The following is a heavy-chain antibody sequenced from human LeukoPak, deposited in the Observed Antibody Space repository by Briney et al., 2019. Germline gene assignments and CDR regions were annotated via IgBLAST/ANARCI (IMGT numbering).Heavy chain of an antibody. Sequence: ASVKVSCKASGYTFTSYGISWVRQAPGQGLEWMGWISAYNGNTNYAQKLQGRVTMTTDTSTSTAYMELRSLRSDDTAVYYCARGVGYDILTGYYNDAFDIWGQGTMVTVSS. D-gene: IGHD3-9*01. V-gene: IGHV1-18*01. CDR3: ARGVGYDILTGYYNDAFDI. CDR2: ISAYNGNT. J-gene: IGHJ3*02. CDR1: GYTFTSYG.